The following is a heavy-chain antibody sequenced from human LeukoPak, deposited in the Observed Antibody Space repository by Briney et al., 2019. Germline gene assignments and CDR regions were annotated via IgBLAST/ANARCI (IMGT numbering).Heavy chain of an antibody. V-gene: IGHV3-7*05. D-gene: IGHD5-24*01. CDR3: AREGREGYNYPALDF. J-gene: IGHJ4*02. Sequence: GGSLRLSCAASGFTFGSYWMTWVRQAPGKGLEWVANMKHDGIEKYYVDSVKGRFTISRDNAKNSLYLQMSSLRGEDTAVYYCAREGREGYNYPALDFWGQGILVTASS. CDR2: MKHDGIEK. CDR1: GFTFGSYW.